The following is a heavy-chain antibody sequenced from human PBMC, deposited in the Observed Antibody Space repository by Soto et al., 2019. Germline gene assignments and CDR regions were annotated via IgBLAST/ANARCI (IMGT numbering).Heavy chain of an antibody. CDR2: VSFDGSNK. V-gene: IGHV3-30-3*01. Sequence: QVQLVESGGGVVQPGRSLRLSCAASGFTFSTHAMHWVRQAPGKGKECVAIVSFDGSNKYYADSVKGRFTISRDNSKNKLYLQMSGLTPEDTAFYYCARDQTGITTAGGGRIELWGQGTLVTVSS. D-gene: IGHD6-13*01. J-gene: IGHJ4*02. CDR1: GFTFSTHA. CDR3: ARDQTGITTAGGGRIEL.